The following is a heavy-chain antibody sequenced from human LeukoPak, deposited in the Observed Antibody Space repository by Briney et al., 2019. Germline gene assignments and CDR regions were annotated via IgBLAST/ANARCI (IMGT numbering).Heavy chain of an antibody. Sequence: SSETLSLTCAVYGGAFSGYYWSWVRQPPGKGLEWIGEINHSGSPNYNPSLKSRVTISVDTSKNQFSLKLSSVTAADTAVYYCARGRSRAVYSGSYYGFDYWGQGTLVTVSS. CDR1: GGAFSGYY. CDR3: ARGRSRAVYSGSYYGFDY. CDR2: INHSGSP. J-gene: IGHJ4*02. D-gene: IGHD1-26*01. V-gene: IGHV4-34*01.